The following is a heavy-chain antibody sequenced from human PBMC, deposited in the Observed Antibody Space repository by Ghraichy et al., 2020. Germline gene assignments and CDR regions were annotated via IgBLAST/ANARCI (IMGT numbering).Heavy chain of an antibody. V-gene: IGHV3-23*01. CDR3: AKKFYYGSESTSDLFDY. CDR2: ISGNGAST. CDR1: GFRRSTYA. Sequence: CAASGFRRSTYAMSWVRQAPGKGPEWVSAISGNGASTNYADSVRGRFTISRDNSKNTLYLQMNRLRVEETAVYYCAKKFYYGSESTSDLFDYWGQGTLVTVSS. D-gene: IGHD3-10*01. J-gene: IGHJ4*02.